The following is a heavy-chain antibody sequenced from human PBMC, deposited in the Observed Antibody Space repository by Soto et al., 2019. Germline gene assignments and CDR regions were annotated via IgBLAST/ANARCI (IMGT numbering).Heavy chain of an antibody. CDR1: GFTFCSYA. J-gene: IGHJ6*02. Sequence: GGSRRLSCAASGFTFCSYAISWVRQAPGKGLEWVSAFSGSGGSTYYADSVNGRFTISRDNSKNTLYLQMNSLRAEDTAVYYCAKDPGYYYGSGSYRYLYYYYGMDVWGQGTTVTV. CDR3: AKDPGYYYGSGSYRYLYYYYGMDV. D-gene: IGHD3-10*01. CDR2: FSGSGGST. V-gene: IGHV3-23*01.